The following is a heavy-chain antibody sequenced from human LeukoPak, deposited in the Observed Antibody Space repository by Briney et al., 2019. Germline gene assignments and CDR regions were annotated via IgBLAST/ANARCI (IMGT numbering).Heavy chain of an antibody. CDR3: ARGFGWGGLDY. V-gene: IGHV4-34*01. Sequence: SETLSLPAVAMGGSLSGYSGGWFRNPPGKGLEWIGEINHSGSTNYNPSLKSRVTISVDMSKNQFSLKLSSVTAADTAVYYCARGFGWGGLDYWGQGTLVTVSS. CDR2: INHSGST. CDR1: GGSLSGYS. J-gene: IGHJ4*02. D-gene: IGHD7-27*01.